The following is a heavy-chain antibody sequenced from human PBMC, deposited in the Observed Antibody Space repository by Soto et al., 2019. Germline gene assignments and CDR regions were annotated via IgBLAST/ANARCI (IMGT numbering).Heavy chain of an antibody. CDR1: GFTFSSYA. J-gene: IGHJ4*02. V-gene: IGHV3-23*01. CDR2: ISGGGGST. D-gene: IGHD2-21*02. Sequence: GGSLRLSCAASGFTFSSYAMSWVRQAPGKGLEWISAISGGGGSTYNADSVKGRFTISRDNSKNTLYLQMNSLRVEDTAVYYCASRAVPSAAIPATYYFDYWGQGTLVTVSS. CDR3: ASRAVPSAAIPATYYFDY.